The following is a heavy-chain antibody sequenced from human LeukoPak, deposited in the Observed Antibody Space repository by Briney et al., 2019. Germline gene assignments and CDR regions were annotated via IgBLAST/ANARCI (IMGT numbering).Heavy chain of an antibody. CDR2: ISTYNGNT. CDR1: GYTFFTYG. Sequence: ASVAVSCKASGYTFFTYGVTWVRQAAGQGLEWMGWISTYNGNTIAQKFQGRVTLTTDTSTSPAYRELRSLKSDDTAAYYCARQYGDNSGSLDHWGQGTPVTVSS. J-gene: IGHJ4*02. V-gene: IGHV1-18*01. CDR3: ARQYGDNSGSLDH. D-gene: IGHD4-23*01.